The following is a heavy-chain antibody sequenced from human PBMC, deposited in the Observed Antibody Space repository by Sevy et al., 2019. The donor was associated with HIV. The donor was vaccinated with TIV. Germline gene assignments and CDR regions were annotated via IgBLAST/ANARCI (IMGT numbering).Heavy chain of an antibody. CDR1: GYSINSGYY. J-gene: IGHJ4*02. CDR3: ARGGYYDTSGYYSHYFDY. V-gene: IGHV4-38-2*01. CDR2: LYHDGST. D-gene: IGHD3-22*01. Sequence: SETQSLTCAVSGYSINSGYYWGWIRQPPGKGLEWIGSLYHDGSTSFKPSLKSRVTISVDTSKNQFSLKLTSVTAADTAVYYCARGGYYDTSGYYSHYFDYWGQGTLVTVSS.